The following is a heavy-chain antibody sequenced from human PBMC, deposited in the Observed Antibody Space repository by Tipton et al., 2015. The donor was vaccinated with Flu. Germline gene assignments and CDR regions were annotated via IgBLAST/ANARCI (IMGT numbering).Heavy chain of an antibody. D-gene: IGHD7-27*01. CDR2: ISSGGSTI. J-gene: IGHJ4*02. CDR3: ATLTGDDY. CDR1: GFLFSSYE. V-gene: IGHV3-48*03. Sequence: GSLRLSCAASGFLFSSYEMNWVRQAPGKGLEWLSYISSGGSTISYADSVRGRFTISRDNAKNSLYLQLNSLRAEDTAVYYCATLTGDDYWGQGDPVTVSS.